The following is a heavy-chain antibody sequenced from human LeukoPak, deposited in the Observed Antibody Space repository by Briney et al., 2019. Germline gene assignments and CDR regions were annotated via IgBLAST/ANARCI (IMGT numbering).Heavy chain of an antibody. Sequence: GGSLRLSCAASGFTFSNYAMHWVRQTPRKGLEWVSLISWDGYSTYYADSVKGRFTISRDNSKNSLFLQMDSLRPEDTALYFCSRAARRTGNYYCFMDVGGKGTTVTVS. V-gene: IGHV3-43D*03. CDR2: ISWDGYST. CDR1: GFTFSNYA. D-gene: IGHD2-8*02. J-gene: IGHJ6*03. CDR3: SRAARRTGNYYCFMDV.